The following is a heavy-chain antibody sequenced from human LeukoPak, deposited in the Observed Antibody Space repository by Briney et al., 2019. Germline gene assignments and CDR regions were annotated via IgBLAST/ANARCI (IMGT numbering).Heavy chain of an antibody. V-gene: IGHV3-48*04. Sequence: AGSLTLSCAASGFTFSSYCWNWVRQAPGKGLEWVSYISSSSSTIYYADSVKGRFTISRDNAKNSLYLQMNSLRAEDTAVYYCASEYYYYMDVWGKGTTVTVSS. CDR3: ASEYYYYMDV. CDR1: GFTFSSYC. CDR2: ISSSSSTI. J-gene: IGHJ6*03.